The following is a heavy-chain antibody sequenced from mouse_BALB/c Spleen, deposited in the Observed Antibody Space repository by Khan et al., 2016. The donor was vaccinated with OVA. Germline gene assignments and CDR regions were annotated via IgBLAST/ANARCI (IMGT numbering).Heavy chain of an antibody. V-gene: IGHV5-6*01. CDR3: TRLAYYYNSEGFAY. Sequence: EVQGVESGGDLVKPGGSLKLSCAASGFTFSTYGMSWVRQNPDKRLEWVATISSGGSYTYYVDSVKGRFTISRDNAKNTLELQMSSLKSEDTSIYYCTRLAYYYNSEGFAYWGQGTLVTVSA. CDR2: ISSGGSYT. D-gene: IGHD1-1*02. CDR1: GFTFSTYG. J-gene: IGHJ3*01.